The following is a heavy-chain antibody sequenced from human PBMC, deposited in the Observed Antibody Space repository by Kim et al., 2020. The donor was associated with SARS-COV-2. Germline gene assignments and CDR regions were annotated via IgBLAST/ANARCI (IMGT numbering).Heavy chain of an antibody. CDR2: IYYSGST. CDR3: ARGTFGGSGSYIPVFDP. V-gene: IGHV4-59*01. J-gene: IGHJ5*02. Sequence: SETLSLTCTVSGGSISSYYWSWIRQPPGKGLEWIGYIYYSGSTNYNPSLKSRVTISVDTSKNQFSLKLSSVTAADTAVYYCARGTFGGSGSYIPVFDPWGQGTLVTVSS. D-gene: IGHD3-10*01. CDR1: GGSISSYY.